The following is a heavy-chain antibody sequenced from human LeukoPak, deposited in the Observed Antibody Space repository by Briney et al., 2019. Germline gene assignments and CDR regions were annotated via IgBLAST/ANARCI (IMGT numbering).Heavy chain of an antibody. J-gene: IGHJ4*02. CDR3: ARVLYGGNPRGPFDY. CDR1: GGSFSGYY. CDR2: INHSGST. D-gene: IGHD2-15*01. V-gene: IGHV4-34*01. Sequence: SETLSLTCAVYGGSFSGYYWSWIRQPPGKGLEWIGEINHSGSTNDNPSLKSRVTISVDTSKNQFSLKLSSVTAADTAVYYCARVLYGGNPRGPFDYWGQGTLVTVSS.